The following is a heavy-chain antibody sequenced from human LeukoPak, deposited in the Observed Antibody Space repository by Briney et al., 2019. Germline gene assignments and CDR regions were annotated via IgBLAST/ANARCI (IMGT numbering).Heavy chain of an antibody. Sequence: ASVKVSCKASGYTFTSYDINWVRQATGQGLEWMGWMNPNSGNTGYAQKFQGRVTMTRNTSISTAYMELSSLRSEDTAVYYCASPHSGSYFDDAFDIWGQGTMVTVSS. J-gene: IGHJ3*02. CDR2: MNPNSGNT. V-gene: IGHV1-8*01. D-gene: IGHD1-26*01. CDR3: ASPHSGSYFDDAFDI. CDR1: GYTFTSYD.